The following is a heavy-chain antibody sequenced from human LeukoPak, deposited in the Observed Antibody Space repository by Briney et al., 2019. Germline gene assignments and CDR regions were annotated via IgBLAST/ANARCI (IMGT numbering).Heavy chain of an antibody. Sequence: KTSETLSLTCTVSGGSISSYYWSWIRQPPGKGLEWIGSIYYSGSTYYNPSLKSRVTISVDRSKNQFSLKLSSVTAADTAVYYCARGGGRGYSYGYYFDYWGQGTLVTVSS. D-gene: IGHD5-18*01. V-gene: IGHV4-59*12. CDR1: GGSISSYY. J-gene: IGHJ4*02. CDR2: IYYSGST. CDR3: ARGGGRGYSYGYYFDY.